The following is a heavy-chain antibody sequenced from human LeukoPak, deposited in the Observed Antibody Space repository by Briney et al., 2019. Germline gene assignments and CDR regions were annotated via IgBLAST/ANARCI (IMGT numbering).Heavy chain of an antibody. J-gene: IGHJ4*02. CDR3: ARSVVVVAATPFDY. CDR2: ISGSGGST. V-gene: IGHV3-23*01. D-gene: IGHD2-15*01. CDR1: GFTFSSYA. Sequence: GGSLRLSCAASGFTFSSYAVSWVRQAPGKGLEWVSAISGSGGSTYYADSVKGRFTISRDNSKNTLYLQMNSLRAEDTAVYYCARSVVVVAATPFDYWGQGTLVTVSS.